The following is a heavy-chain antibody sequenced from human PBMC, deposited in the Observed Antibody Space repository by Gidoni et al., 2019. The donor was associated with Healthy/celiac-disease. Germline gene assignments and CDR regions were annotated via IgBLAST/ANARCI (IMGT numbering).Heavy chain of an antibody. V-gene: IGHV1-69*01. CDR1: GGTFSSYA. CDR2: IIPIFGTA. CDR3: ARGQYSSGYYPLYYYYYMDV. Sequence: QVQLVQSGAEVKKPGSSVKVSCKASGGTFSSYAISWVRQAPGQGLEWMGGIIPIFGTANYAQKFQGRVTITADESTSTAYMELSSLRSEDTAVYYCARGQYSSGYYPLYYYYYMDVWGKGTTVTVSS. J-gene: IGHJ6*03. D-gene: IGHD3-22*01.